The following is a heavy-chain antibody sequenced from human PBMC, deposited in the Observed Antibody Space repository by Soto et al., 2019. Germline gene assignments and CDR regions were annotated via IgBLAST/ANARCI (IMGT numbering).Heavy chain of an antibody. CDR2: IYSGGST. V-gene: IGHV3-66*01. J-gene: IGHJ4*02. Sequence: LRLSCAASGFTVSSNYMSWVRQAPGKGLEWVSVIYSGGSTYYLDSVKGRFTVSRDNSKNMLYLQMNSLRAEDTAVYYCARDSSAVTTDYWGQGTLVTVSS. CDR1: GFTVSSNY. D-gene: IGHD4-17*01. CDR3: ARDSSAVTTDY.